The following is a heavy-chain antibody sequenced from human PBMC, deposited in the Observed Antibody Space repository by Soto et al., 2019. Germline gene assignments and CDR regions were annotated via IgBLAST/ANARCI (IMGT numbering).Heavy chain of an antibody. CDR1: GFSLDKYP. Sequence: LRLYCVASGFSLDKYPMAWVRQAPGKGLEWVSHVAAGGGHTYYAESVKGRFTISRDNSKNTLFLQINTLRADDAAIYFCARRTSFLGAFDYWGQGVLVTVSS. CDR2: VAAGGGHT. V-gene: IGHV3-23*01. CDR3: ARRTSFLGAFDY. D-gene: IGHD3-16*02. J-gene: IGHJ4*02.